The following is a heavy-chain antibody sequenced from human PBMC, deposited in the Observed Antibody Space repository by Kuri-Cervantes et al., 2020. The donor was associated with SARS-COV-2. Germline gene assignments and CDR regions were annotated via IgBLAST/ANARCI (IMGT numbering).Heavy chain of an antibody. J-gene: IGHJ4*02. Sequence: GESLKISCAASGFTFSDYYMSWIRQAPGKGLEWVSSISSSSSYIYYADSVKGRFTISRDNAKNSLYLQMNSLRAEDTAVYYCASGEIAASGTIYYFDYWGQGTLVTVSS. CDR3: ASGEIAASGTIYYFDY. CDR2: ISSSSSYI. D-gene: IGHD1-7*01. V-gene: IGHV3-11*06. CDR1: GFTFSDYY.